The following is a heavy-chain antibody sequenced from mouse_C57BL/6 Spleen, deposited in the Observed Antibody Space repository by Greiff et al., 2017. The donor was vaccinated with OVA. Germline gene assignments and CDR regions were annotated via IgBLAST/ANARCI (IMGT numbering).Heavy chain of an antibody. CDR3: ARGYDYDDAFDY. Sequence: EVHLVESGGGLVKPGGSLKLSCAASGFTFSSYAMSWVRQTPEKRLEWVATISDGGSYTYYPDNVKGRFTISRDNAKNNLYLQMSHLKSEDTAMYYCARGYDYDDAFDYWGQGTTLTVSS. CDR1: GFTFSSYA. D-gene: IGHD2-4*01. CDR2: ISDGGSYT. J-gene: IGHJ2*01. V-gene: IGHV5-4*01.